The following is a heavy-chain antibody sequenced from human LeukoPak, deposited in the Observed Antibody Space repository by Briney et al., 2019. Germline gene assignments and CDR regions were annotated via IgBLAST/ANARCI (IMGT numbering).Heavy chain of an antibody. Sequence: SVKVSCKASGGTFSSYAISWVRQAPGQGLEWMGRITPILGIANYAQKFQGRVTITADKSTSTAYMELSSLRSEDTAVYYCARNKAALIDYWGQGTLVTVSS. D-gene: IGHD6-13*01. V-gene: IGHV1-69*04. J-gene: IGHJ4*02. CDR3: ARNKAALIDY. CDR1: GGTFSSYA. CDR2: ITPILGIA.